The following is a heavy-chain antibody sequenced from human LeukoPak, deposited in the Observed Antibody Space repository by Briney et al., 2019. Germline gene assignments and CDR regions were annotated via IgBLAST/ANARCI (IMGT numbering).Heavy chain of an antibody. CDR1: GYTFTSYG. D-gene: IGHD3-22*01. CDR2: ISAYNGNT. V-gene: IGHV1-18*01. CDR3: AIDGGYRPNWFDP. Sequence: ASVKVSCKASGYTFTSYGISWVRQAPGQGLEWMGWISAYNGNTNYALKLQGRVTMTTDTSTSTAYMELSSLRSEDTAVYYCAIDGGYRPNWFDPWGQGTLVTVSS. J-gene: IGHJ5*02.